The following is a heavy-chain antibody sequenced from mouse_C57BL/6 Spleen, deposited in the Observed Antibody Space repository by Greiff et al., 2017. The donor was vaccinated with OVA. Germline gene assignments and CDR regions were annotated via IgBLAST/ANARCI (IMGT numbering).Heavy chain of an antibody. Sequence: EVQRVESGPGMVKPSQSLSLTCTVTGYSITSGYDWHWIRHFPGNKLEWMGYISYSGSTNYNPSPKSRISITHDTSKNHFFLKLNSVTTEDTATYYCARDLHYGSSPLWYFDVWGTGTTVTVSS. CDR2: ISYSGST. CDR3: ARDLHYGSSPLWYFDV. CDR1: GYSITSGYD. V-gene: IGHV3-1*01. D-gene: IGHD1-1*01. J-gene: IGHJ1*03.